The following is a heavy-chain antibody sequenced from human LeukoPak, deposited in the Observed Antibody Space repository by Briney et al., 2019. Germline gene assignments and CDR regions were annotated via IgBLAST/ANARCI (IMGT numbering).Heavy chain of an antibody. Sequence: PGGSLRLSCAASGFTFSDCWMTWVRQAPGKGLEWVGNIKQDGSEKDYVDSVKGRFTISRDNAKNSLYLQMNSLRAEDTAVYYCARIVTMIVVVPGDYWGQGTLVTVSS. D-gene: IGHD3-22*01. CDR2: IKQDGSEK. V-gene: IGHV3-7*03. J-gene: IGHJ4*02. CDR1: GFTFSDCW. CDR3: ARIVTMIVVVPGDY.